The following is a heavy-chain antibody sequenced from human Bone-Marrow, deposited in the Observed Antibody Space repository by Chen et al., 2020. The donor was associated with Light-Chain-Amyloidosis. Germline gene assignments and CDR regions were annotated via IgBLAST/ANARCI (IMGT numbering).Heavy chain of an antibody. CDR2: LYPDDSDA. CDR3: ARRRDGYNFDY. J-gene: IGHJ4*02. CDR1: GYTFPNYW. D-gene: IGHD5-12*01. V-gene: IGHV5-51*01. Sequence: EVQLEQSGPEVNRPGECLKICCKGSGYTFPNYWNGWVRQMPGKGLEWMGVLYPDDSDARYSPSFEGQVTISADKSITTAYLQWRSLKASDTAMYYCARRRDGYNFDYWGQGTLVTVSS.